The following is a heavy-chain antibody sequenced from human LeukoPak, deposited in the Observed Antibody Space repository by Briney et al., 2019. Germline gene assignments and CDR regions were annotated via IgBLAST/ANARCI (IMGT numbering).Heavy chain of an antibody. CDR1: GFTFSSYS. D-gene: IGHD1-26*01. CDR3: ARDRVGYYYMDV. J-gene: IGHJ6*03. Sequence: GGSLRLSCAASGFTFSSYSMNWVRQAPGKGLERVSYISSSSSTIYYADSVKGRFTISRDNAKNSLYLQMNSLRAEDTAVYYCARDRVGYYYMDVWGKGTTVTVSS. V-gene: IGHV3-48*04. CDR2: ISSSSSTI.